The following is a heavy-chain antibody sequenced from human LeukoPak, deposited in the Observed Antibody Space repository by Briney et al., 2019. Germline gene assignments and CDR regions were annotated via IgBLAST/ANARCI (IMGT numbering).Heavy chain of an antibody. J-gene: IGHJ5*02. CDR1: GFTFSSCA. D-gene: IGHD6-13*01. Sequence: PGGSLRLSCEASGFTFSSCAMTWVRQAPGKGLEWVSTISGSGVRTNYADSVKGRFTVSRDDSPNTLFLQMNSLRAEDTALYYCANHLASSSSWIDSWGQGALLSVRS. V-gene: IGHV3-23*01. CDR3: ANHLASSSSWIDS. CDR2: ISGSGVRT.